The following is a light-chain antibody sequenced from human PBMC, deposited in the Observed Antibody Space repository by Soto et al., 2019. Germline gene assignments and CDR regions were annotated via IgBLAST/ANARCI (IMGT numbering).Light chain of an antibody. CDR2: VAS. CDR3: QQLNSRPYT. CDR1: QYISLD. J-gene: IGKJ2*01. Sequence: IQLTQSPSSLSASVGDRVTITCRASQYISLDSAWYQQKPGKAPKLLIYVASTLQSGVPARFSGSGSRTDFTLTISRLQPEDFATYYCQQLNSRPYTFGQGTKLEI. V-gene: IGKV1-9*01.